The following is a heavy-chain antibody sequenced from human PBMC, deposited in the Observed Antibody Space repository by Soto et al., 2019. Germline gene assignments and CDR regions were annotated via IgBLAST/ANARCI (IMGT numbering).Heavy chain of an antibody. CDR1: GFTFSTYT. D-gene: IGHD6-6*01. CDR3: ARETEYSNGWTNWFDP. J-gene: IGHJ5*02. V-gene: IGHV3-21*01. Sequence: PGWSLRLSCAASGFTFSTYTMNWARQAPGKGLEWVSSITSSDYISYADSVKGRLTISRDNAKNSLFLQMNSLRADDTAVYYCARETEYSNGWTNWFDPWGQGSMVTVSP. CDR2: ITSSDYI.